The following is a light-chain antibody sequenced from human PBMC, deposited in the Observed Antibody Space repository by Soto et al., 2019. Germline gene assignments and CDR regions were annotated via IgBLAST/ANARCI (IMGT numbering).Light chain of an antibody. J-gene: IGKJ1*01. CDR1: QRINSW. CDR2: KTS. CDR3: QHYNSNPWT. V-gene: IGKV1-5*03. Sequence: DIQMTQSPSTLSASVGDRVTISCRASQRINSWLAWYQQKPGKAPKLLIYKTSSLESGVPSRFSGSGSGTEFTLTISSLHPDDFATYYCQHYNSNPWTFGQGTKVEIK.